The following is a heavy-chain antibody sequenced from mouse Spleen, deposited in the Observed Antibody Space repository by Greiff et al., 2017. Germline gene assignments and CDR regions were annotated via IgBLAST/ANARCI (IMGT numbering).Heavy chain of an antibody. CDR3: ARWVYYGNYLPFDY. CDR1: GYTFTSYT. J-gene: IGHJ2*01. Sequence: QVQLKQSGAELARPGASVKMSCKASGYTFTSYTMHWVKQRPGKGLEWIGYINPSSGYTKYNQKVKDKATLTADKSSSTAYMQLSSLTSEDSAVYYCARWVYYGNYLPFDYWGQGTTLTVSS. V-gene: IGHV1-4*01. CDR2: INPSSGYT. D-gene: IGHD2-1*01.